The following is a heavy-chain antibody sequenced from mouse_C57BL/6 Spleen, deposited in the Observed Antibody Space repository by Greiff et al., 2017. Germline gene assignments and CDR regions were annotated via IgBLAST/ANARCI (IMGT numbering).Heavy chain of an antibody. CDR2: ISYDGSN. CDR3: ARAGNRWYVDV. CDR1: GYSITSGYY. D-gene: IGHD2-1*01. V-gene: IGHV3-6*01. J-gene: IGHJ1*03. Sequence: EVQLQQSGPGLVKPSQSLSLTCSVTGYSITSGYYWNWIRQFPGNKLEWMGYISYDGSNNYNPSLKNRISITRDTSKNQFFLKLNSVTTEDTATYYCARAGNRWYVDVWGTGTTVTVSS.